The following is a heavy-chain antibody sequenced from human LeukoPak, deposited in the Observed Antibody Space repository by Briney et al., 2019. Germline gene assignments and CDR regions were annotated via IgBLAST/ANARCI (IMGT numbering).Heavy chain of an antibody. J-gene: IGHJ4*02. D-gene: IGHD6-19*01. Sequence: ASVKVSCKASGGTFSSYAISWARRAPGQGLEWMGGIIPIFGTANYAQKFQGRVTITADESTSTAYMELSSLRSEDTAVYYCARPTPSSGWNGQLDYWGQGTLVTVSS. CDR3: ARPTPSSGWNGQLDY. CDR2: IIPIFGTA. CDR1: GGTFSSYA. V-gene: IGHV1-69*13.